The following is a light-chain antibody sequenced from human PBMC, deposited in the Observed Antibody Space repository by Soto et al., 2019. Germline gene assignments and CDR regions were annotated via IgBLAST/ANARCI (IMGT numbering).Light chain of an antibody. CDR1: EFLSSSY. V-gene: IGKV3-20*01. CDR2: AAS. CDR3: QQQGT. J-gene: IGKJ2*01. Sequence: EIVLTQSPGTLSLSPGERATFSCRASEFLSSSYLVWYQQKPGQAPRLLIYAASRRATGIPDRFSGSGSATEYTLTINTLEPEDFAVYYCQQQGTFGQGTKLEIK.